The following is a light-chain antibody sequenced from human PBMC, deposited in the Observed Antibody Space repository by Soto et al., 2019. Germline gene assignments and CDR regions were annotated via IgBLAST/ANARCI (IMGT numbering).Light chain of an antibody. J-gene: IGKJ5*01. V-gene: IGKV1-33*01. Sequence: DPPMTQSPSSLSASLGDRVTITCQASQGISTHLSWYQHKPRKAPKLLIYDASTLETGVPSRFSGRASGTDFTFTISSLQPEDIATYYCQQYYNLPITFGQGTRLEIK. CDR2: DAS. CDR3: QQYYNLPIT. CDR1: QGISTH.